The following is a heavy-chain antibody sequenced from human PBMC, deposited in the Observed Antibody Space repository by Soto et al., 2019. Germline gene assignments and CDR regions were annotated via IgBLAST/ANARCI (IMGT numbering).Heavy chain of an antibody. V-gene: IGHV4-31*03. CDR2: IYYSGST. J-gene: IGHJ6*02. CDR1: GGSISSGGYY. Sequence: PSETLSLTCTVSGGSISSGGYYWSWIRQHPGKGLEWIGYIYYSGSTYYNPSLKSRVTISVDTSKNQFSLKLSSVTAADTAVYYCARVLSAVDYGMDVWGQGTTVTVSS. CDR3: ARVLSAVDYGMDV. D-gene: IGHD6-19*01.